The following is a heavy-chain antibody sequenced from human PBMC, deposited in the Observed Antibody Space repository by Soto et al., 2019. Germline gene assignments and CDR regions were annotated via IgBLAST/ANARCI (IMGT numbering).Heavy chain of an antibody. CDR3: AKGGRRVLIPMDV. CDR2: IRSSGEST. D-gene: IGHD2-8*01. Sequence: QLLETGGGLVQTGGSLRLSCTASGFTFSNYAMSWVRQAPGKGLEWVSGIRSSGESTYYADSVKGRLTISRDNSKNMLYLQINSLRAEDTAVYYCAKGGRRVLIPMDVWGQGTTVTVSS. J-gene: IGHJ6*02. V-gene: IGHV3-23*01. CDR1: GFTFSNYA.